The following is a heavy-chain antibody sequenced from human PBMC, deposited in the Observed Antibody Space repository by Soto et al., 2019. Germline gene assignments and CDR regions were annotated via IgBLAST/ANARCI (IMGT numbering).Heavy chain of an antibody. CDR1: GFTFSSNG. CDR3: ARRHSAYENSFDY. V-gene: IGHV3-30*03. Sequence: QVELVESGGGVVQPGRSLRLSCAASGFTFSSNGMHWVRQAPGKGLEWVAVISDDGSSKYYADSVKGRFTISRDNSKNTLYLQLNSLRAEDTAVYYCARRHSAYENSFDYWGQGTLVTVSS. CDR2: ISDDGSSK. D-gene: IGHD5-12*01. J-gene: IGHJ4*02.